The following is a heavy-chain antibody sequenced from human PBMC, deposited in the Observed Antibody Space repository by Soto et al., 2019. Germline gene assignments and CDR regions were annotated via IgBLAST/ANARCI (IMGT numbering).Heavy chain of an antibody. CDR1: GYPFAKYG. CDR3: ATSYDSGFDP. CDR2: IRPDNGNT. J-gene: IGHJ5*02. D-gene: IGHD5-12*01. Sequence: QLQLVQSGAEVKRPGASVRVSCEASGYPFAKYGISWIRQAAGQGLEWMGWIRPDNGNTEYAQKFQGRVSMTRDTSSNTAYLEVRSLRSDDTAMYYCATSYDSGFDPWGQGTLVSVSS. V-gene: IGHV1-18*04.